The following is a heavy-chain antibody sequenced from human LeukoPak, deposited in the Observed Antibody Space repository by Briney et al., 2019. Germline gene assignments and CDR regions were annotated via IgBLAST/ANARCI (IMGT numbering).Heavy chain of an antibody. J-gene: IGHJ6*03. V-gene: IGHV1-18*01. CDR3: ARGLVDYYDSSGYYYDYYYMDV. Sequence: ASVKVSCKASGYTFTSYGISWVRQAPGQGLEWMGWISAYNANTNYAQKLQGRVTMTTDTSTSTAYMELRSLRSDDTAVYYCARGLVDYYDSSGYYYDYYYMDVWGKGTTVTVSS. CDR1: GYTFTSYG. D-gene: IGHD3-22*01. CDR2: ISAYNANT.